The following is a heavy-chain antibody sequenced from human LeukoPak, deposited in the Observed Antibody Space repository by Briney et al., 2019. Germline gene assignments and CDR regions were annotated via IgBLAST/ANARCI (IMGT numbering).Heavy chain of an antibody. J-gene: IGHJ6*04. V-gene: IGHV3-30*03. CDR3: ASVGVTTPGGMDV. CDR2: ISYDGSNK. CDR1: GFTFSSYG. Sequence: QPGGSLRLSCAASGFTFSSYGMHWVRQAPGKGLEWVAVISYDGSNKYYADSVKGRFTISRDNSKNTLYLQMNSLRAEDTAVYYCASVGVTTPGGMDVWGKGTTVTVSS. D-gene: IGHD2-21*02.